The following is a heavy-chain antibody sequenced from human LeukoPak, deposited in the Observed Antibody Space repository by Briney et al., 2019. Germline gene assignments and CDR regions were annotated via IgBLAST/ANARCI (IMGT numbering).Heavy chain of an antibody. V-gene: IGHV4-30-2*01. D-gene: IGHD4-23*01. CDR2: IYHSGST. CDR1: GGSISSGGYS. Sequence: SQTLSLTCAVSGGSISSGGYSWSWIRQPPGKGLEWIGYIYHSGSTYYNPSLKSRVTISVDRSKNQSSLKLSSVTAADTAVYYCARVDGGPIDYWGQGTLVTVSS. CDR3: ARVDGGPIDY. J-gene: IGHJ4*02.